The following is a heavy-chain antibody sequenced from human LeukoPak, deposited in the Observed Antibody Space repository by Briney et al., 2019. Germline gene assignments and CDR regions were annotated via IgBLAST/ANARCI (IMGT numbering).Heavy chain of an antibody. Sequence: GGSLRLSCAASGFTFSSYAMHWVRQAPGKGLEWVAVISYDGSNKYYADSVKGRFTISRDNSKNTLYLQMNSLRAEDTAVYYCARDPPYYYGSGSYYNYWGQGTLVTVSS. CDR3: ARDPPYYYGSGSYYNY. CDR1: GFTFSSYA. V-gene: IGHV3-30-3*01. CDR2: ISYDGSNK. J-gene: IGHJ4*02. D-gene: IGHD3-10*01.